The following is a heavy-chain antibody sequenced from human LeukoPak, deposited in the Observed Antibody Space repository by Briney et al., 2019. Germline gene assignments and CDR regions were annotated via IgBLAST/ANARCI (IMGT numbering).Heavy chain of an antibody. CDR2: IYYKGST. D-gene: IGHD6-19*01. V-gene: IGHV4-59*08. J-gene: IGHJ4*02. CDR1: GGPINSHY. Sequence: SETLPLTCSVSGGPINSHYWSWIRQPPGKGLEWIGDIYYKGSTNYNPSLKSRVTISVDTSKNHLSLQLTPVLAADTAIYYGVRRDNTGWNYFDYWGQGILVTVSS. CDR3: VRRDNTGWNYFDY.